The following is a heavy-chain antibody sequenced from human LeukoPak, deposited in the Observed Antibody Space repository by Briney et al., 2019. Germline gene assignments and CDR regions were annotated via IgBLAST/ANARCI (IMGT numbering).Heavy chain of an antibody. CDR3: ARVGYDILTGYSTYFDY. V-gene: IGHV3-11*01. D-gene: IGHD3-9*01. J-gene: IGHJ4*02. CDR2: ISSAGGIM. CDR1: GFSFSDYY. Sequence: GGSLRRSCAASGFSFSDYYMTWIRQAPGKGLEWVSYISSAGGIMYYADSVKGRFTISRDNAKTSLYLRMNSLRADDTAVYFCARVGYDILTGYSTYFDYWGQGALLTVSS.